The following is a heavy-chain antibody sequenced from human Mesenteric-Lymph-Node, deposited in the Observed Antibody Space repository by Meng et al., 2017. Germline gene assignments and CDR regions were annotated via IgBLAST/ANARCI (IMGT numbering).Heavy chain of an antibody. V-gene: IGHV4-34*12. Sequence: QVQRQQLGAGLLKPSETLSLTCAGNGGSLSGAYWNWIRQPPGKGLEWIGEIIHGGSPSYNPSLKSRVTISIDTSKNQLSLMLSSVTAADTAVYYCARRPTGIDYWGQGTLVTVSS. D-gene: IGHD2-8*02. J-gene: IGHJ4*02. CDR1: GGSLSGAY. CDR3: ARRPTGIDY. CDR2: IIHGGSP.